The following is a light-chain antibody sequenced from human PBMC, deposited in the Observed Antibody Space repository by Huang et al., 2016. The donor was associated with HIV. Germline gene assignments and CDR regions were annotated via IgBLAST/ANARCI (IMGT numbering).Light chain of an antibody. CDR1: QHVGDN. CDR3: QQYNKWPLT. CDR2: HAS. J-gene: IGKJ4*01. V-gene: IGKV3-15*01. Sequence: EIVMTQAPATLSVSPGERATLSCRASQHVGDNLAWYQQRPGQAPRLLIYHASGKAAGVPARFSGSGSGTEFTLTISGLQSEDFARYYCQQYNKWPLTFGGGTKVEIK.